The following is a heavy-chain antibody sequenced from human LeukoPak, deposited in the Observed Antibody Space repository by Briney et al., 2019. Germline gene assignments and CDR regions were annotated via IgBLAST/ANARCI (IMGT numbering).Heavy chain of an antibody. J-gene: IGHJ4*02. V-gene: IGHV3-53*01. D-gene: IGHD3-10*01. CDR2: IDVAGNT. CDR3: ARDASGSRPNS. CDR1: GFTVSSDY. Sequence: GVSLRLSCAASGFTVSSDYMTWVRQAPGKGLEWLSSIDVAGNTIYAHYVRGRFTISRDNSKNTLYLQMNSLRVDDTAVYFCARDASGSRPNSWGPGTLVTVTS.